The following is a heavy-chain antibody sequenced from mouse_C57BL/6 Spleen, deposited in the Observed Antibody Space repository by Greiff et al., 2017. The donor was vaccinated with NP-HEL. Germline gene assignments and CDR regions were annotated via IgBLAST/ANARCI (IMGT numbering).Heavy chain of an antibody. D-gene: IGHD3-2*02. J-gene: IGHJ3*01. V-gene: IGHV1-15*01. CDR1: GYTFTDYE. Sequence: VQLQQSGAELVRPGASVTLSCKASGYTFTDYEMHWVKQTPVHGLEWIGAIDPETGGTAYNQKFKGKAILTADKSSSTAYMELRSRTSEDSAVYYCTRGGGQLRPSWFAYRGQGTLVTVSA. CDR2: IDPETGGT. CDR3: TRGGGQLRPSWFAY.